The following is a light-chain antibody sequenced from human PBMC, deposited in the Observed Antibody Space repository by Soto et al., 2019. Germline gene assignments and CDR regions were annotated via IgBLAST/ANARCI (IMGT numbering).Light chain of an antibody. CDR1: SSDVGAYNY. V-gene: IGLV2-14*01. CDR2: EVT. J-gene: IGLJ2*01. CDR3: SSYTTSSTRV. Sequence: QSALTQPASVSGSPGQSITISCTGTSSDVGAYNYVSWYQQHPGKAPKLMIYEVTNRPSGVSNRFSGSKSGSTASLTISGLQAEDEADYYCSSYTTSSTRVFGGGTKVTVL.